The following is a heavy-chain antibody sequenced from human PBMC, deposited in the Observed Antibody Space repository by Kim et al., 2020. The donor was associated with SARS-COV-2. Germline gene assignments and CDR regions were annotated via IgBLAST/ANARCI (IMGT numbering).Heavy chain of an antibody. CDR2: ISAGVGTT. Sequence: GGSLRLSCAASGFTISGSAMSWVRPAPGKGLEWVSFISAGVGTTYYADSVKGRFTISRDNSKNTLFLQMSSLRADDTAIYYCARTSSTFKFPTWCQGTL. CDR3: ARTSSTFKFPT. CDR1: GFTISGSA. D-gene: IGHD6-6*01. V-gene: IGHV3-23*01. J-gene: IGHJ5*02.